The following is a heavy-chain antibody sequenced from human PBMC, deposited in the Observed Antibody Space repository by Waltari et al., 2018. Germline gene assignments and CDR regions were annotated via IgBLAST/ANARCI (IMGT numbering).Heavy chain of an antibody. V-gene: IGHV4-39*01. CDR1: GGSITSTKHY. CDR2: ISYNGAT. CDR3: ATYIGASIGTAAFDV. J-gene: IGHJ3*01. D-gene: IGHD1-1*01. Sequence: QLQLQESGPGLVKPSETLSLTCSVSGGSITSTKHYWGWIRQPPGQGLEWIGTISYNGATYNSPSRRGRVTVSRDTSMNQLSLKLGSVTAADTAVYYCATYIGASIGTAAFDVWGQGTMVTVSS.